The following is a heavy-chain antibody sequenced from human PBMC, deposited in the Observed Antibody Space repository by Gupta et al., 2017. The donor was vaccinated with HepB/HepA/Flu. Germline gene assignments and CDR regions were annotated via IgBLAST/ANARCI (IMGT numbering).Heavy chain of an antibody. CDR3: ARVLLEYSSSRTFDY. CDR1: GGSISSSSYY. D-gene: IGHD6-6*01. Sequence: QLQLQESGPGLVKPSETLSLTRTVSGGSISSSSYYWGGIRQPPGKGLEWIGSIYYSGSTYYNPSLKSRVTISVDTYKNQFSLKLSSVTAADTAVYYCARVLLEYSSSRTFDYWGQGTLVTVSS. J-gene: IGHJ4*02. CDR2: IYYSGST. V-gene: IGHV4-39*01.